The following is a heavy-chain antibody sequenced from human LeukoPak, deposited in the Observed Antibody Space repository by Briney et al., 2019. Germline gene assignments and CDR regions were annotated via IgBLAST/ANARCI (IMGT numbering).Heavy chain of an antibody. V-gene: IGHV1-2*02. Sequence: ASVKVSCKASGYTFTGYYMHWVRQAPGQGLEWMGWINPNSGGTNYAQKFQGRVTMTEDTSTDTAYMELSSLRSEDTAVYYCATRPSGSYYNYFDYWGQGTLVTVSS. CDR1: GYTFTGYY. J-gene: IGHJ4*02. CDR2: INPNSGGT. D-gene: IGHD1-26*01. CDR3: ATRPSGSYYNYFDY.